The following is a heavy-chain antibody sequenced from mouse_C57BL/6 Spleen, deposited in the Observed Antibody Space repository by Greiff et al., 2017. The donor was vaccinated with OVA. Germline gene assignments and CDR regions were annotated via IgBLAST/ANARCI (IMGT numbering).Heavy chain of an antibody. CDR2: IYPGNSDT. V-gene: IGHV1-5*01. CDR1: GYTFTSYW. J-gene: IGHJ4*01. Sequence: VQLQQSGTVLARPGASVKMSCKTSGYTFTSYWMNWVKQRPGQGLAGIGAIYPGNSDTSYNQKFKGKAKLTAVTSASTAYMELSSLTNEDSAVYYCTRSDWSYAMDYWGQGTSVTVSS. D-gene: IGHD4-1*01. CDR3: TRSDWSYAMDY.